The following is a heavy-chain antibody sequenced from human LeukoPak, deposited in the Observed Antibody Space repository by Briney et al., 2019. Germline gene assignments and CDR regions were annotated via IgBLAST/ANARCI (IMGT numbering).Heavy chain of an antibody. CDR3: ARVQLWSLYYCYYGMDV. Sequence: NPSETLSLTCAVYGGSFSGYYWSWIRQPPGKGLEWIGEINHSGSTNYNPSLKSRVTISVDTSKNQFSLKLSSVTAADTAVYYCARVQLWSLYYCYYGMDVWGQGTTVTVSS. D-gene: IGHD5-18*01. J-gene: IGHJ6*02. V-gene: IGHV4-34*01. CDR2: INHSGST. CDR1: GGSFSGYY.